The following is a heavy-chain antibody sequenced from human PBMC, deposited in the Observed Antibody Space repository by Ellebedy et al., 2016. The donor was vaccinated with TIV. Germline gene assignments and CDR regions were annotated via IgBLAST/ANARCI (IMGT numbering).Heavy chain of an antibody. V-gene: IGHV3-23*01. CDR2: ISGSGDKT. J-gene: IGHJ5*02. Sequence: PGGSLRLSCAASGFTFSSYAMHWVRQAPGKGLEWVSAISGSGDKTYYTDSVKGRFTISRDSSKSTLYLQMNSLRPEDTAVYYCAKGPGSHWYNWFAPWGQGTLVTVSS. CDR3: AKGPGSHWYNWFAP. CDR1: GFTFSSYA. D-gene: IGHD3-10*01.